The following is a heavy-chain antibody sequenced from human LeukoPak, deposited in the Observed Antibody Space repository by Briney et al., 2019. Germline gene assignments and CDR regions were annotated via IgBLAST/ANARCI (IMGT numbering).Heavy chain of an antibody. CDR1: GFTFDEHA. J-gene: IGHJ4*02. CDR2: ISGDGGST. V-gene: IGHV3-43*02. Sequence: GGSLRLSCAASGFTFDEHAMHWVRQAPGKGLEWVSLISGDGGSTYYVVSVKGRFTISRDNSKNTLYLQMNSLRAEDTAVYYCAKDLSGIAVAGSQFDYWGQGTLITVSP. CDR3: AKDLSGIAVAGSQFDY. D-gene: IGHD6-19*01.